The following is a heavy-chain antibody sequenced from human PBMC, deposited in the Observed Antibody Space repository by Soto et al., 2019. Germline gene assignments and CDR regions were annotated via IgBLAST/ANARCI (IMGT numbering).Heavy chain of an antibody. D-gene: IGHD2-2*01. CDR1: GGSISSYY. V-gene: IGHV4-59*08. CDR2: VYYSGST. J-gene: IGHJ3*02. CDR3: ARQLRYCSSTSCADAFDI. Sequence: QVQLQESGPGLVKPSETLSLTCTVSGGSISSYYWSWIRQPPGKGLEWIGYVYYSGSTNYNPSLKSRVTITVDTSKNPCSLKLSSVTAAATAVDYCARQLRYCSSTSCADAFDIWGQWTMVAVSS.